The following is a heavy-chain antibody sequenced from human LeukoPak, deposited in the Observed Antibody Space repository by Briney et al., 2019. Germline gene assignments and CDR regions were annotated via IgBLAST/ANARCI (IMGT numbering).Heavy chain of an antibody. V-gene: IGHV3-23*01. Sequence: AGGSLRLSCAASGFTFNNYAMTWVRQAPGKGLEWVSVINGGSGNSYYADSVKGRFTVSRDNSKNTLYLQMDSLRDEDTAVYYCAKGQGYNYGDSIDYWGQGTLVTVSS. CDR2: INGGSGNS. D-gene: IGHD5-18*01. CDR1: GFTFNNYA. J-gene: IGHJ4*02. CDR3: AKGQGYNYGDSIDY.